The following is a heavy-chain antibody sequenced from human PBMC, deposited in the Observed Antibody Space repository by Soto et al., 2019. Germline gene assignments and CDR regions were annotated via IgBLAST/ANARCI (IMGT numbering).Heavy chain of an antibody. Sequence: SGPTLVNPTQTLTLTCTFSGFSLSTRAVGVGWICQPPGKALEWLALIYWNDDKRYSPSLKNRLTITKDTSKNHVVLTMTNMDPVDTATYYCAHRHELGSFDIWGQGTKVTVSS. J-gene: IGHJ3*02. CDR3: AHRHELGSFDI. CDR2: IYWNDDK. CDR1: GFSLSTRAVG. D-gene: IGHD1-26*01. V-gene: IGHV2-5*01.